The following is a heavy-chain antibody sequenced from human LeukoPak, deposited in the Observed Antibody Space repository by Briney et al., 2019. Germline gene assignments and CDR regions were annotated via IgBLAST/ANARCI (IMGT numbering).Heavy chain of an antibody. CDR2: IFDSGTT. D-gene: IGHD6-19*01. CDR1: GTSISSRNYY. CDR3: AGRTIAVSKDAFDY. Sequence: SETLSLTCTVSGTSISSRNYYWGWIRQPPGKGLEWFGSIFDSGTTYYNPSLKSRVTISVDTSKNQFSLKLRSVTAADTAVYYCAGRTIAVSKDAFDYWGQGTLVTVSS. J-gene: IGHJ4*02. V-gene: IGHV4-39*01.